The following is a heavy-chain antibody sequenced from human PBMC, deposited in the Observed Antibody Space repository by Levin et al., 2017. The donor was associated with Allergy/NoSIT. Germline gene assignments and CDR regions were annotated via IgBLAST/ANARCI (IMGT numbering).Heavy chain of an antibody. CDR3: ASGGQQLVRGWFDP. Sequence: PGGSLRLSCAASGFTFSSYAMHWVRQAPGKGLEWVAVISYDGSNKYYADSVKGRFTISRDNSKNTLYLQMNSLRAEDTAVYYCASGGQQLVRGWFDPWGQGTLVTVSS. J-gene: IGHJ5*02. D-gene: IGHD6-13*01. CDR1: GFTFSSYA. V-gene: IGHV3-30-3*01. CDR2: ISYDGSNK.